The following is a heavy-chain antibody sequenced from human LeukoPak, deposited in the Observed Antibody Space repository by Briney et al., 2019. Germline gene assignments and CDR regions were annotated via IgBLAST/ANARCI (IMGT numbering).Heavy chain of an antibody. J-gene: IGHJ4*02. Sequence: GGSLRLSCSAPGFTFSSYSAIWVRQAPGEGLEWVSSISSSSSYIYYADPVKGRFTLPRDNAKNSMYLQMNSLRAEDTAVYYCARARRSGSYATYYFDYWGQGTLVTVSS. CDR2: ISSSSSYI. CDR3: ARARRSGSYATYYFDY. V-gene: IGHV3-21*01. D-gene: IGHD1-26*01. CDR1: GFTFSSYS.